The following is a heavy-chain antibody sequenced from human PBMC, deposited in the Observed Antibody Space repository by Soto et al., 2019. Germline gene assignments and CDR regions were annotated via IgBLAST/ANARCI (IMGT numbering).Heavy chain of an antibody. V-gene: IGHV4-34*01. CDR2: INHRGST. CDR3: ARVPRSAGYYLYYYYGMDV. J-gene: IGHJ6*02. D-gene: IGHD3-9*01. CDR1: GGSFSGYY. Sequence: KTSETLSLTCAVYGGSFSGYYWSWIRQPPGKGLEWIGEINHRGSTNYNPSLKSRVTISVDTSKNQFSLKLSSVTAADTAVYYCARVPRSAGYYLYYYYGMDVWGQGTTVTVSS.